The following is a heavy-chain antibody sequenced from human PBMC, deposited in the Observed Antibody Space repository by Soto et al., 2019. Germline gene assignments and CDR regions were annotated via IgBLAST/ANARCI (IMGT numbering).Heavy chain of an antibody. CDR1: GGSISSGDYY. CDR2: IYYSGST. J-gene: IGHJ4*02. V-gene: IGHV4-30-4*01. CDR3: AREFVGNYAFFFDY. D-gene: IGHD4-4*01. Sequence: SETLSLTCTVSGGSISSGDYYWSWIRQPPGKGLEWIGYIYYSGSTYYNPSLKRRVTISVDTSKNQFSLKLSDVTAADTVVYYCAREFVGNYAFFFDYWGQGTLVTVSS.